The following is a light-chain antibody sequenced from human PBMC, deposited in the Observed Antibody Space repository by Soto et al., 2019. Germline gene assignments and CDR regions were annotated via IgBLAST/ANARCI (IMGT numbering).Light chain of an antibody. CDR1: QTISNW. CDR2: AAS. Sequence: DIQVTQSPSTLSASVGDRVTITCLASQTISNWLAWYQQKPGKAPKLLIYAASSLESGVPSRFSGSGSGTEFTLTISSLQPDDFATYYCQQYNSPLYTFGQGTKLEIK. V-gene: IGKV1-5*01. J-gene: IGKJ2*01. CDR3: QQYNSPLYT.